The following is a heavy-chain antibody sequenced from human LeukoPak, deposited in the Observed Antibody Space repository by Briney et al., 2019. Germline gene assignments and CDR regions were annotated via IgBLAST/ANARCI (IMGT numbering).Heavy chain of an antibody. CDR3: AKAGVRYFDSSGLYAFDF. CDR2: IYYSGST. Sequence: SETLSLTCNVSGASINGGSYYWAWIRQPPGKGLEWIGTIYYSGSTYHNPSLKSRVTMSVDTSRNQFSLKLSSVDAADTAVYYCAKAGVRYFDSSGLYAFDFWGQGTTVTVSS. J-gene: IGHJ3*01. D-gene: IGHD3-22*01. CDR1: GASINGGSYY. V-gene: IGHV4-39*01.